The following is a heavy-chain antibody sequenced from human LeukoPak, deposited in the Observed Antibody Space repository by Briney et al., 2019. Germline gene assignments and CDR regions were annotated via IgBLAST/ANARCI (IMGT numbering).Heavy chain of an antibody. CDR3: ARDGGVVVPAAPNY. Sequence: GASVKVSCKASGYTFTGYYMHWVRQAPGQGLEWMGWINPNSGGTNYAQKFQGRVTMTRDTSISTAYMELSRLRSDVTAVYYCARDGGVVVPAAPNYWGQGTLVTVSS. V-gene: IGHV1-2*02. J-gene: IGHJ4*02. CDR2: INPNSGGT. D-gene: IGHD2-2*01. CDR1: GYTFTGYY.